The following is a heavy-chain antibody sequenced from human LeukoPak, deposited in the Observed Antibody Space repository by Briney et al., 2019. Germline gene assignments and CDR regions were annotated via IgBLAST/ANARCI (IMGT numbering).Heavy chain of an antibody. Sequence: GGSLRLSCAASGFTFSSYAMSWVRQAPGKGLEWASAISGSGGSTYYADSVKGRFTISRDNSKNTLYLQMNSLRAEDTAVYYCAKQDYDSSGYYPPFDYWGQGTLVTVSS. J-gene: IGHJ4*02. CDR2: ISGSGGST. CDR3: AKQDYDSSGYYPPFDY. V-gene: IGHV3-23*01. D-gene: IGHD3-22*01. CDR1: GFTFSSYA.